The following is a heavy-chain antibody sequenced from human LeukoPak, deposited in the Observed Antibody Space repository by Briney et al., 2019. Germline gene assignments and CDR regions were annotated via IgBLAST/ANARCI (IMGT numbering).Heavy chain of an antibody. J-gene: IGHJ4*02. CDR2: IKSKADGGTT. CDR3: TTDSGRLVVT. V-gene: IGHV3-15*01. CDR1: EFTSLA. D-gene: IGHD3-22*01. Sequence: PGGSLRLSCVASEFTSLAMTWVRQAPGKGLEWVGHIKSKADGGTTVYGAPVTGRFTISRDDSKNTLYLQMNSLKTEDTAVYYCTTDSGRLVVTWGQGTLVTVSS.